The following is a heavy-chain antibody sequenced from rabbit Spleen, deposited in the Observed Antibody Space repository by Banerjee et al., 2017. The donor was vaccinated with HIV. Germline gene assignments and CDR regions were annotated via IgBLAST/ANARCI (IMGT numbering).Heavy chain of an antibody. CDR2: AYAGSSGST. V-gene: IGHV1S40*01. CDR3: ARDLAGVIGWNFNL. J-gene: IGHJ4*01. CDR1: GLDFSSSDW. D-gene: IGHD4-1*01. Sequence: QSLEESGGDLVKPGASLTLTCTASGLDFSSSDWIYWVRQAPGKGLEWVACAYAGSSGSTYSATWAKGRFTISKTSSTTVTLQMTSLTAADTATYFCARDLAGVIGWNFNLWGPGTLVTVS.